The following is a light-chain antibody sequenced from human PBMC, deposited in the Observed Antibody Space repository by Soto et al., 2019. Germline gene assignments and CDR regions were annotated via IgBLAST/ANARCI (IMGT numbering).Light chain of an antibody. CDR1: RGIYTH. CDR3: QTYDKAPWT. CDR2: AAS. Sequence: DIQMTQSPSSLSASVGDRVTITCRASRGIYTHLAWYQQKPGNAPKLLIYAASTLQSGVPSRFSASGSGTDFILTISALQSEDVGTYFCQTYDKAPWTVGPGTKVDIK. J-gene: IGKJ1*01. V-gene: IGKV1-27*01.